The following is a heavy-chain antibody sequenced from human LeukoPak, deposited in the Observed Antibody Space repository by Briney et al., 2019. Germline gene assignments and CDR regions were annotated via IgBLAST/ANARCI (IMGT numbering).Heavy chain of an antibody. Sequence: ASVKVSCKASGGTFSSYAISWVRQAPGQGLEWMGGIILIFGTANYAQKFQGRVTITADKSTSTAYMELSSLRSEDTAVYYCARDLGSGENYYDSSGWYSPFGDWGQGTLGTGS. CDR2: IILIFGTA. J-gene: IGHJ4*02. CDR3: ARDLGSGENYYDSSGWYSPFGD. D-gene: IGHD3-22*01. CDR1: GGTFSSYA. V-gene: IGHV1-69*06.